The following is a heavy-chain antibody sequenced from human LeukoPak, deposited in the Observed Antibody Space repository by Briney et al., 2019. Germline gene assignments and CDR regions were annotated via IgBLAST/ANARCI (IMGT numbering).Heavy chain of an antibody. CDR1: GYTFTDYY. D-gene: IGHD3-22*01. CDR2: INPNNGGT. Sequence: ASVKVSCKASGYTFTDYYVHWVRQVPGQGPEWMGRINPNNGGTSYAQKFQGRVTMTRDTSISTAYMELSRLRSDDTAVYYCARGDTMIVVVTNYYYGMDVWGQGTTVTVSS. CDR3: ARGDTMIVVVTNYYYGMDV. J-gene: IGHJ6*02. V-gene: IGHV1-2*06.